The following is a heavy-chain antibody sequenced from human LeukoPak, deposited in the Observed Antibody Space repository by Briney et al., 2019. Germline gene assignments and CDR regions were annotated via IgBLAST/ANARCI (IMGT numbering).Heavy chain of an antibody. Sequence: ASVKVSCKASGYTFTSYYMHWVRQAPGQGLEWMGIINPSGGSTSYAQKFQGRVTMTRDTSTSTVYMELSSLRSEDTAVYYCARRSRDSSGYYPNLSKYYFDYWGQGTLVTVSS. V-gene: IGHV1-46*01. CDR3: ARRSRDSSGYYPNLSKYYFDY. J-gene: IGHJ4*02. CDR1: GYTFTSYY. D-gene: IGHD3-22*01. CDR2: INPSGGST.